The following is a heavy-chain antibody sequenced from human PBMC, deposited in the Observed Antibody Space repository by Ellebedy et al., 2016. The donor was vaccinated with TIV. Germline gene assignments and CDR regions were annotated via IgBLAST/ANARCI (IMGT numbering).Heavy chain of an antibody. Sequence: SETLSLTXTVSGDFVSSDNYHWSWIRQPPGKGLEWIGYFSYSGNTNYNPSLKSRLTISVVTSKNQFTLNPNSVTAADTAVYYCLTYKVGGGGTSYWGQGALVTVSS. CDR3: LTYKVGGGGTSY. V-gene: IGHV4-61*01. CDR1: GDFVSSDNYH. CDR2: FSYSGNT. J-gene: IGHJ4*02. D-gene: IGHD2-15*01.